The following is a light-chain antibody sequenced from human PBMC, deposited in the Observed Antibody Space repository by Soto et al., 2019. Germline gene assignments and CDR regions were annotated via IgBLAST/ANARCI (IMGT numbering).Light chain of an antibody. CDR2: ASP. CDR1: QSISSY. J-gene: IGKJ4*01. Sequence: DIQMTQSPSPLSSPVGDRVTISCRASQSISSYFNWYQQKPAKATKLLIYASPTWQSGVSSRFSGSGSGTDFTLPISSLQPEDFATYYCPQSYSTLLTFGGGTKVEIK. CDR3: PQSYSTLLT. V-gene: IGKV1-39*01.